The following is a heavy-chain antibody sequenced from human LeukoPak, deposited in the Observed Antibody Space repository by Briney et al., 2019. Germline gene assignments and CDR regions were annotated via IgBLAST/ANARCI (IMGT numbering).Heavy chain of an antibody. CDR3: ARTPRGYCSGGRCNYHGMDV. V-gene: IGHV3-7*01. CDR1: GFTFTTYW. CDR2: IKQDGSEK. D-gene: IGHD2-15*01. Sequence: QPGGSLRLSCAVSGFTFTTYWMSWVRQAPGKGLEWVANIKQDGSEKYHVDSVKGRFTISRDNAKNSLYLQMNSLRAEDTAVYYCARTPRGYCSGGRCNYHGMDVWGQGTTVTVSS. J-gene: IGHJ6*02.